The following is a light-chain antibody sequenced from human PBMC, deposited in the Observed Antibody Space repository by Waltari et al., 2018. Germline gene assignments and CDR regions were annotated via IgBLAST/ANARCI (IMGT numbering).Light chain of an antibody. J-gene: IGLJ1*01. V-gene: IGLV1-47*01. CDR3: AAWDDSLSVSYV. Sequence: QSVLTQAPSVSGTPGQTVTISCFGTNSNIGRNSVFWYQQLPGTAPKLLIYRDDQRPSGVPDRFSGSKSGTSASLAIRGLRSEDEADYYCAAWDDSLSVSYVFGSGTKVTV. CDR2: RDD. CDR1: NSNIGRNS.